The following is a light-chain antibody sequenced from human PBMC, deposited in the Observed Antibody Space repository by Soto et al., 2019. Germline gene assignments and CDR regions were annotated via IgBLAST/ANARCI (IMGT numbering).Light chain of an antibody. Sequence: ENLLTQSPGTLSLSPGERATLSCRASQSVSRSFLAWYQQKPGQAPRLLIHGASSRVNGIPDRFSGSGFGTDITLTISRLEPEDFAVYYCQQYGSSPFTFGGGTRVAIK. J-gene: IGKJ4*01. CDR3: QQYGSSPFT. CDR2: GAS. CDR1: QSVSRSF. V-gene: IGKV3-20*01.